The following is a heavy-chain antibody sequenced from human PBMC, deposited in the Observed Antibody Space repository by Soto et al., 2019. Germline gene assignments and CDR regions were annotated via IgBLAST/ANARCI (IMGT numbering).Heavy chain of an antibody. CDR3: AREEQTGANYYLDY. V-gene: IGHV1-2*02. J-gene: IGHJ4*02. Sequence: ASVKVSCKASGYTFTGYYIHWVRQAPGQGLEWMGSISPNSGGPNYAQRFQGRVTTTRDTSMTTVYMEMSGLTSDDTAVYYCAREEQTGANYYLDYWGQGTLVTVSS. D-gene: IGHD7-27*01. CDR2: ISPNSGGP. CDR1: GYTFTGYY.